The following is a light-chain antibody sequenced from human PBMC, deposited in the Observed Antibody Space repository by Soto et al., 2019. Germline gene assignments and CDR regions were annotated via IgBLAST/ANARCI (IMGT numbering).Light chain of an antibody. CDR2: LGS. CDR3: MQPLQSWT. J-gene: IGKJ1*01. CDR1: QSLLHSNGYNY. Sequence: DIVMTQSPLSLPVTPGEPASISCRSSQSLLHSNGYNYLDWYLQKPGQSPQLLIYLGSNRASGVPDRFSGSGSGTDFTLKISRVEAEDVGVYYCMQPLQSWTFGRGTKVEI. V-gene: IGKV2-28*01.